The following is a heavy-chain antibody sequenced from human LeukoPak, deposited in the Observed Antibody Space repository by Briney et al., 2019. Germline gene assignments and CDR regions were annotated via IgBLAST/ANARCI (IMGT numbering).Heavy chain of an antibody. D-gene: IGHD3-22*01. CDR2: IYPDDSDT. CDR1: GYSFSSQW. CDR3: ARRQCYDRPKYPPKPYYFDY. Sequence: GESLKISCKGSGYSFSSQWIGWVRQMPGKGLEWMGIIYPDDSDTKYSPSFQGQVTISADKSISTAYLQWSSLKASDTAMYYCARRQCYDRPKYPPKPYYFDYWGQGTLVTVSS. J-gene: IGHJ4*02. V-gene: IGHV5-51*01.